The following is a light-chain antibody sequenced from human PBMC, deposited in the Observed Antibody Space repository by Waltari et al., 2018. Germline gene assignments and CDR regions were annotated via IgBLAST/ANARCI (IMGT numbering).Light chain of an antibody. Sequence: DIVMNQSPLSLPVTPGEPASISCRSSQSLMHSNGYNYLDWYLQKPGQSPQLLIYLGSNRASGVPDRFSGRGSGTGFTLEINRVETEDAGIYYCMQTRQTPWTFGQGTKVEIK. CDR3: MQTRQTPWT. CDR2: LGS. CDR1: QSLMHSNGYNY. V-gene: IGKV2-28*01. J-gene: IGKJ1*01.